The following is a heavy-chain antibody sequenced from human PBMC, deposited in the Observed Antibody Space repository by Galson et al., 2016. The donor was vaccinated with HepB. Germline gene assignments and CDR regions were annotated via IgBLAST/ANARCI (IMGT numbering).Heavy chain of an antibody. J-gene: IGHJ6*02. CDR2: IYYSGST. Sequence: TLSLTCTLSGGSITSDHFYWSWLRQRPGKGLEWIGYIYYSGSTYYNPSLDGRVFISVGSSERQFSLKMYGVTAADAAVYYCARSRPGPAWSFGQYRYGMDVWGQGTTVIVSS. V-gene: IGHV4-31*03. D-gene: IGHD2-15*01. CDR3: ARSRPGPAWSFGQYRYGMDV. CDR1: GGSITSDHFY.